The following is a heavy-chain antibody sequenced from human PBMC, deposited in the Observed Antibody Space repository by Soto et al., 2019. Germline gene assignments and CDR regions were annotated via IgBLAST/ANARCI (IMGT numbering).Heavy chain of an antibody. CDR1: GFSLNTRDVG. J-gene: IGHJ4*02. Sequence: QITLNESGPALVKPTQTLTLTCTFSGFSLNTRDVGVGWIRQPPGKALEWLGVVYWDDDKTYSPSHKSRLTITKDAPQNQGGLRMTKMDPVDTATYYCAHCRGGVASFWGQGTLVTVSS. CDR2: VYWDDDK. V-gene: IGHV2-5*02. CDR3: AHCRGGVASF. D-gene: IGHD3-16*01.